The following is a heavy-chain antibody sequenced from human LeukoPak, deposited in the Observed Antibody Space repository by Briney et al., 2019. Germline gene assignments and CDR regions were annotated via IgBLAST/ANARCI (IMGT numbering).Heavy chain of an antibody. D-gene: IGHD5-18*01. J-gene: IGHJ4*02. Sequence: GGSLRLSCTASGFTFSRYWMTWDRQAPGKGLEWVANIKEDGSEKYYVDSVKGRFTISRDNAKSSLYLQVSSLSAEDTALYYCARDYSYGVLWGQGTLVTVSS. CDR2: IKEDGSEK. V-gene: IGHV3-7*04. CDR3: ARDYSYGVL. CDR1: GFTFSRYW.